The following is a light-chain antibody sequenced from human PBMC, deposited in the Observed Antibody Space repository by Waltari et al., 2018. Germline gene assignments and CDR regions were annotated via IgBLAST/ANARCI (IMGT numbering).Light chain of an antibody. CDR1: QSVSSSY. CDR3: QQYGSSPRNT. Sequence: EIVLTQSPGTLSLSPGERATLPCRASQSVSSSYLAWYQQKPGQAPRLLIYGASSRAAGIPDRFSGSGSGTDFTLTISRLEPEDFVVYYCQQYGSSPRNTFGQGTRLEIK. J-gene: IGKJ2*01. CDR2: GAS. V-gene: IGKV3-20*01.